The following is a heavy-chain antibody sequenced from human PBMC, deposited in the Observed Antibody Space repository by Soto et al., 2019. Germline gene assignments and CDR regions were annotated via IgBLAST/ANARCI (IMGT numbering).Heavy chain of an antibody. J-gene: IGHJ4*01. D-gene: IGHD3-3*01. V-gene: IGHV1-2*02. CDR3: ARASLRTYYDFWSGYHPIDY. CDR2: MKPRSGGT. CDR1: GYTFTNYY. Sequence: ASVKVSCKASGYTFTNYYIHWVRQAPLQVLEWMVCMKPRSGGTKYAQAFQDRVTMTRDAYISTAYMEVTSLRHGDTAVYYCARASLRTYYDFWSGYHPIDYWG.